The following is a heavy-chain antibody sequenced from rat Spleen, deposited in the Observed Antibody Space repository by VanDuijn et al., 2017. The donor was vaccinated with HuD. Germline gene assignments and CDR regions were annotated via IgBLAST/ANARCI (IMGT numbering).Heavy chain of an antibody. V-gene: IGHV2-13*01. CDR1: GFSLTSYH. Sequence: QVQLKESGPGLVQPSQTLSLTCTVSGFSLTSYHVSWVRQPPGKSLVWMGTIWAGGGTNYNSAVQSRLSISRDTSKSQIFLKMNSLQTEDTATYYCTRVGYSSYLRYFDYWGQGVMVTVSS. CDR2: IWAGGGT. D-gene: IGHD1-2*01. CDR3: TRVGYSSYLRYFDY. J-gene: IGHJ2*01.